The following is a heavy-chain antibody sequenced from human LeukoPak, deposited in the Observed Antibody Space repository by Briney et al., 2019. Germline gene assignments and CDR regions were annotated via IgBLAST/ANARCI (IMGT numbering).Heavy chain of an antibody. V-gene: IGHV1-46*01. D-gene: IGHD3-10*01. CDR1: GYIFTSYY. J-gene: IGHJ4*02. CDR3: AKESLRDGSGSYYFDY. CDR2: INPSVGST. Sequence: ASVKVSCKASGYIFTSYYIHWVRQAPGQGLEGMGMINPSVGSTTHAQKFQGRVTMTRDTSTSTVYMELSRLRSQDTAVYSCAKESLRDGSGSYYFDYWGQGTLVTVSS.